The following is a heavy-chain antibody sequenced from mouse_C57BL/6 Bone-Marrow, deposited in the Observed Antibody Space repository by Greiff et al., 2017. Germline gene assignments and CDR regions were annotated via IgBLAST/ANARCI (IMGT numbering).Heavy chain of an antibody. Sequence: QVQLQQPGAELVRPGSSVKLSCKASGYTFTSYWMDWVKQRPGQGLEWIGNIYPSDSETHYNQKFKDKATLTVDKSSSTAYMQLSSLTSEDSAVYYCARKGITTVVAHFDVWGTGTTVTVAS. CDR3: ARKGITTVVAHFDV. D-gene: IGHD1-1*01. CDR2: IYPSDSET. J-gene: IGHJ1*03. CDR1: GYTFTSYW. V-gene: IGHV1-61*01.